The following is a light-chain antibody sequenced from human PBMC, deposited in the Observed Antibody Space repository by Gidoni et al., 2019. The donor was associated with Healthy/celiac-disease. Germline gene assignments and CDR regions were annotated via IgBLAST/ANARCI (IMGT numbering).Light chain of an antibody. CDR1: QSISNW. CDR2: KAS. Sequence: DIQMTQSPSILSASVGNSITITCRASQSISNWLAWYQQKPGKAPKLLIYKASSLESGVPSRFSGSGSGTEFTLTSSSLQPDDFATYYCQQYNSYSSFGQGTKVEIK. CDR3: QQYNSYSS. J-gene: IGKJ1*01. V-gene: IGKV1-5*03.